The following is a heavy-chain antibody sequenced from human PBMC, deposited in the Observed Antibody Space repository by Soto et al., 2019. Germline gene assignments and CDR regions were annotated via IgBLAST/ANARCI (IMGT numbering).Heavy chain of an antibody. J-gene: IGHJ5*02. D-gene: IGHD2-15*01. CDR3: AKEYCSGGSCYSGWFDT. CDR1: GFTFDDYA. V-gene: IGHV3-9*01. Sequence: EVQLVESGGGLVQPGRSLRLSCAASGFTFDDYAMHWVRQAPGKGLEWVSGISWNSGSIGYADSVKGRFTISRANAKNSLYLQMNSLRAEDTALYYCAKEYCSGGSCYSGWFDTWGQGTLVTVSS. CDR2: ISWNSGSI.